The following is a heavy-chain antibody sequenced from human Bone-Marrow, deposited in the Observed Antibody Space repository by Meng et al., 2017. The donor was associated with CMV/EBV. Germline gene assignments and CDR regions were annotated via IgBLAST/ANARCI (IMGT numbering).Heavy chain of an antibody. D-gene: IGHD3-10*01. J-gene: IGHJ6*02. CDR3: ARDLGDPTSNGSGSRKVGVYYYYGMDV. CDR1: GYTFTSYY. Sequence: ASVKVSCKASGYTFTSYYMHWVRQAPGQGLEWMGIINPSGGSTSYAQKFQGRVTMTRDTSTSTVYMELRSLRSEDTAVYYCARDLGDPTSNGSGSRKVGVYYYYGMDVWGQGTTVTVSS. CDR2: INPSGGST. V-gene: IGHV1-46*01.